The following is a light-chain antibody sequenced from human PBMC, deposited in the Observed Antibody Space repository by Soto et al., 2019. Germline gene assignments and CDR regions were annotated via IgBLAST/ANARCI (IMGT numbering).Light chain of an antibody. Sequence: QSVLTQPASVSGSPGQSITISCTGTSSDVGGYNYVSWYQQHPGKAPKLMIYEVSNRPSGVSNRFSGSKSGNTASLTISGRQAKDEADYYCSSYTSSSTPYVFGTGTKLTVL. CDR3: SSYTSSSTPYV. J-gene: IGLJ1*01. CDR1: SSDVGGYNY. V-gene: IGLV2-14*01. CDR2: EVS.